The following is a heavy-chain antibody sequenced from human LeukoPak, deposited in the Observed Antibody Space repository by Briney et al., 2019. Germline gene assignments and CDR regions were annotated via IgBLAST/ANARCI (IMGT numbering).Heavy chain of an antibody. Sequence: APVKVSCTASGYTFTGNYLTWLRQAPRQGFEWMGCINPTTGGTNFAQKFQGRVTMTRDTYINTVYMELTGLISDDTAVYYCARGGATVVGTRADWFDAWGQGTLVTVSS. CDR1: GYTFTGNY. J-gene: IGHJ5*02. V-gene: IGHV1-2*02. D-gene: IGHD6-13*01. CDR3: ARGGATVVGTRADWFDA. CDR2: INPTTGGT.